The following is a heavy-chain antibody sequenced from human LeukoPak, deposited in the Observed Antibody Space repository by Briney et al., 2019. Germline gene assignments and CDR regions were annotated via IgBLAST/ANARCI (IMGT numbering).Heavy chain of an antibody. Sequence: QPGRSLRLSCAASGFTFSSYAMHWVRQAPGKGLEWVAVISYDGSNKYYADSVKGRFTISRDNSKNTLYLQMNSLRAEDTAVYYCAAWGDSYGYYFDYWGQGTLVTVSS. CDR3: AAWGDSYGYYFDY. V-gene: IGHV3-30*04. D-gene: IGHD5-18*01. J-gene: IGHJ4*02. CDR1: GFTFSSYA. CDR2: ISYDGSNK.